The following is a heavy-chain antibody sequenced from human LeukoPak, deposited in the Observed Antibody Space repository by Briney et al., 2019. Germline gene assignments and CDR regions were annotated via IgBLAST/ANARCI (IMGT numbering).Heavy chain of an antibody. CDR1: GFTFSSYA. Sequence: GGPLSLSCAASGFTFSSYAMSWVRQAPGKGLEWVSAISGSGGSTYYADSVKGRFTISRDNSKNTLYLQMNSLRAEDTAVYYCAKHRERWELGYFWGQGTLVTVSS. CDR3: AKHRERWELGYF. CDR2: ISGSGGST. D-gene: IGHD1-26*01. J-gene: IGHJ4*02. V-gene: IGHV3-23*01.